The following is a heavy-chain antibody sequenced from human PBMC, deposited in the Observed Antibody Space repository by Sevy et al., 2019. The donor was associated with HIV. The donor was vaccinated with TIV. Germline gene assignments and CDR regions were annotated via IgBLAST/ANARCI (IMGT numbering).Heavy chain of an antibody. J-gene: IGHJ4*02. CDR1: GFTFSSYA. V-gene: IGHV3-30*09. CDR2: ISYDGSNK. Sequence: GGSLRLSCAASGFTFSSYAMHWVRQAPGKGLEWVAVISYDGSNKYYADSVKGRFAISRDNSMNTLYLQMNSLRAEVTAVYYCARVQSPLLRYFDWLASSLDYWGQGTLVTVSS. CDR3: ARVQSPLLRYFDWLASSLDY. D-gene: IGHD3-9*01.